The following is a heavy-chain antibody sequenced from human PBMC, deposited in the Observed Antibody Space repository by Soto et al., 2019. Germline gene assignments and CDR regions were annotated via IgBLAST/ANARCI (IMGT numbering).Heavy chain of an antibody. Sequence: GGSLRLSCAASGFTFSSYGMHWVRQAPGKGLEWVAVIWYDGSSKYYADSVKGRFTISRDNSKNTLYLQMNSLRAEDTAVYYCARDSSRYDFWSGFSRYYYYGMDVWGQGTTVTVSS. CDR1: GFTFSSYG. J-gene: IGHJ6*02. CDR2: IWYDGSSK. V-gene: IGHV3-33*01. CDR3: ARDSSRYDFWSGFSRYYYYGMDV. D-gene: IGHD3-3*01.